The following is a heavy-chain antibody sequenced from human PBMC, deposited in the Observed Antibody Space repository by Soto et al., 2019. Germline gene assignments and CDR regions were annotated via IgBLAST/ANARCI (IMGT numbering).Heavy chain of an antibody. V-gene: IGHV3-23*01. CDR1: GFTFSTYA. CDR2: ISNSGGST. J-gene: IGHJ4*02. Sequence: PGGSLRLSCAASGFTFSTYAMSWVRQAPGKGQEWVSAISNSGGSTYYADSVKGRFTISRDNSKNTLYLQMNSLRAEDTAVYYYAKAGFCYSCGNCYPLDGNYWGQGTLVTVSS. D-gene: IGHD2-15*01. CDR3: AKAGFCYSCGNCYPLDGNY.